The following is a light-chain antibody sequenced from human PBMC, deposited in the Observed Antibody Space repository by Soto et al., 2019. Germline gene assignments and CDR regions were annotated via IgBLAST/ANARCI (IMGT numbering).Light chain of an antibody. CDR3: QQRRNWPPWT. V-gene: IGKV3-11*01. Sequence: EIELTQDPATLSVSQGYRTTLSCMASESVSSNVAWYQQKPGQTPRLLIYGASTRATGVPPRFSGSGSGTDFTLTISSLEPEDFAVYYCQQRRNWPPWTFGPGTKVDI. J-gene: IGKJ1*01. CDR2: GAS. CDR1: ESVSSN.